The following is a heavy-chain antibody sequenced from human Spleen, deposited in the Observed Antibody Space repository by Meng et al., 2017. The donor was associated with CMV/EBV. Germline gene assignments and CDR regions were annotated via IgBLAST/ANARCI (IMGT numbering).Heavy chain of an antibody. V-gene: IGHV3-7*01. J-gene: IGHJ5*02. D-gene: IGHD1-26*01. CDR1: GFTFSSYW. Sequence: GESLKISCAASGFTFSSYWMSWVRQAPGKGLEWVANIKQDGSDKYYVDSVKGRFTISRDNAKNSLYLQVNSLRAEDTAVYYCATYTTTEGWFDPWGQGTLVTVSS. CDR2: IKQDGSDK. CDR3: ATYTTTEGWFDP.